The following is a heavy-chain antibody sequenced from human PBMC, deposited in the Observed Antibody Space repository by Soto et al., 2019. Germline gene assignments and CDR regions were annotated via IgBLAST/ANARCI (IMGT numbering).Heavy chain of an antibody. V-gene: IGHV3-21*06. CDR1: GFTFPEYS. J-gene: IGHJ4*01. CDR2: ISSTTSDI. CDR3: ARWPRDYTSNFDX. D-gene: IGHD4-4*01. Sequence: LTLSGAGAGFTFPEYSMNWVRQAPGKGLEWVSSISSTTSDIYYGDSMDVRFTISRDNSNNSLYLGMNSRRAEATAVYYCARWPRDYTSNFDXCHKGTLLTIS.